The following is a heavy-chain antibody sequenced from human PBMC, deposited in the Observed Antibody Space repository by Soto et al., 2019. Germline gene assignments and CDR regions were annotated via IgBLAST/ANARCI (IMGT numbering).Heavy chain of an antibody. D-gene: IGHD3-22*01. CDR2: IYSGGST. CDR1: GFTVSSNY. V-gene: IGHV3-53*01. CDR3: ARESSYYYDSSGYFDY. J-gene: IGHJ4*02. Sequence: EVQLVESGGGLIQPGGSLRLSCAASGFTVSSNYMSWVRQAPGKGLEWVSVIYSGGSTYYADSVKGRFTISRDNSKNTLYLQMNSLRAEDTAVYYCARESSYYYDSSGYFDYWGQGTLVTVSS.